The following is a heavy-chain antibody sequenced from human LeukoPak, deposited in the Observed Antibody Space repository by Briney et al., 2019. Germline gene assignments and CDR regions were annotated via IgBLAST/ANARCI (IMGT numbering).Heavy chain of an antibody. J-gene: IGHJ4*02. CDR1: GFSFSTYY. D-gene: IGHD5-12*01. CDR2: ISSDGNDK. CDR3: TTKVIRGNSGDDYDD. V-gene: IGHV3-30*03. Sequence: GGSLRLSCAASGFSFSTYYMSWVRQAPGKGLEWVALISSDGNDKLYGDSVKGRFTISRDDSKSTLYLQMNSLRAEDTAVYYCTTKVIRGNSGDDYDDWGQGTLVTVSS.